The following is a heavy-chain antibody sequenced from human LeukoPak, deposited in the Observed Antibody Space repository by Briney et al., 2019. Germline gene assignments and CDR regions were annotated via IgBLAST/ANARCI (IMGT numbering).Heavy chain of an antibody. CDR1: GFIFNNYA. V-gene: IGHV3-9*01. D-gene: IGHD3-22*01. J-gene: IGHJ6*02. CDR3: ARDGLAHYYDSSGYYSENYYYGMDV. Sequence: GGSLRLSCAGSGFIFNNYAMHWVRQPPGKGLEWVSGISWNSGTIDYADSVKGRFTISRDNSKNTLYLQMNSLRAEDTAVYYCARDGLAHYYDSSGYYSENYYYGMDVWGQGTTVTVSS. CDR2: ISWNSGTI.